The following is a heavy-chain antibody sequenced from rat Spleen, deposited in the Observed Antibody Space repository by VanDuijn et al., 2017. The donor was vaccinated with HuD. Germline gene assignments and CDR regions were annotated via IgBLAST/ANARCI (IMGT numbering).Heavy chain of an antibody. CDR1: GFSLTSYN. CDR3: AREGVGAPY. J-gene: IGHJ2*01. Sequence: QVQLKESGPGLVQPSQTLSLTYTVAGFSLTSYNVHWVRQPPGKGLEWMGVIWNTGGTRYNSALKSRLSISKDTSKSQVFLKMNSLQTEDTATYYCAREGVGAPYWGQGVMVTVSS. CDR2: IWNTGGT. D-gene: IGHD5-1*01. V-gene: IGHV2-41*01.